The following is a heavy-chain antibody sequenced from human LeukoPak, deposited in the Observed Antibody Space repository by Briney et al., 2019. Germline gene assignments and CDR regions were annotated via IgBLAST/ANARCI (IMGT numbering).Heavy chain of an antibody. CDR3: TRDRGTYNWLDP. Sequence: GGSLKLSCAASGFTLSDSAINWVRQASGKGLEWVCLIDRPAKSYATAYGASVGGRFTISRDDSKNTAYLQMDSLKTEDTALYYCTRDRGTYNWLDPWGQGSLVTVSA. J-gene: IGHJ5*02. CDR2: IDRPAKSYAT. D-gene: IGHD1-26*01. CDR1: GFTLSDSA. V-gene: IGHV3-73*01.